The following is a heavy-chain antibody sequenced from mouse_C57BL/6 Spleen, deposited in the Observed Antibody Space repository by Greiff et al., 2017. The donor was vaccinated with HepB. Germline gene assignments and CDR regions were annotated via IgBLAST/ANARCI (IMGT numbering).Heavy chain of an antibody. V-gene: IGHV1-47*01. Sequence: LVESGAELVKPGASVKMSCKASGYTFTTYPIEWMKQNHGKSLEWIGNFHPYNDDTKYNEKFKGKATLTVEKSSSTVYLELSRLTSDDSAVYYCARGDNYYGSSYWYFDVWGTGTTVTVSS. CDR3: ARGDNYYGSSYWYFDV. J-gene: IGHJ1*03. CDR1: GYTFTTYP. D-gene: IGHD1-1*01. CDR2: FHPYNDDT.